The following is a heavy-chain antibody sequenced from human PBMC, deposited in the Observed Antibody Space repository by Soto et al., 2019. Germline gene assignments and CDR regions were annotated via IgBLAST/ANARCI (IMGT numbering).Heavy chain of an antibody. CDR1: GYTFTSYG. CDR3: ASMYSSSSGGWFDP. D-gene: IGHD6-6*01. CDR2: ISAYNGNT. J-gene: IGHJ5*02. V-gene: IGHV1-18*01. Sequence: QVQLVQSGAEVKKPGASVKVSCKASGYTFTSYGISWVRQAPGQGLEWMGWISAYNGNTNYAQRLQGRVTMTTDTSTSTANMELSSLRSDDTAVYYGASMYSSSSGGWFDPWGQGTLVTVSS.